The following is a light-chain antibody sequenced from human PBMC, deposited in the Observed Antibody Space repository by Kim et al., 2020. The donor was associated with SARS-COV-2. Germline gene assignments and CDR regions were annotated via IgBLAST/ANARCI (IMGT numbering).Light chain of an antibody. J-gene: IGLJ2*01. CDR2: EVS. Sequence: GQSVTISCPVTSSAVGTDNRVSWYQPSPGTAPKLMIYEVSNRPSGVPDRFSGSKSGNTASLTISGLQAEDEANYYCSSYTSSNIVVFGGGTQLTVL. CDR3: SSYTSSNIVV. V-gene: IGLV2-18*02. CDR1: SSAVGTDNR.